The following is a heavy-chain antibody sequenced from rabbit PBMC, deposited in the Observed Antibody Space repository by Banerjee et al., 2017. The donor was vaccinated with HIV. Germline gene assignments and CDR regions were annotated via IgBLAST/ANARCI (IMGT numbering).Heavy chain of an antibody. J-gene: IGHJ4*01. Sequence: QLKETGGGLVQPGGSLTLSCKASGFDFSSYYMSWVRQAPGKGLEWIGIIYAGKGSTDYASWVNGRFTISSDNAQNTVDLQMNSLTAADTATYFCARDTGSSYYTFNLWGPGTLVTVS. V-gene: IGHV1S7*01. D-gene: IGHD8-1*01. CDR3: ARDTGSSYYTFNL. CDR1: GFDFSSYY. CDR2: IYAGKGST.